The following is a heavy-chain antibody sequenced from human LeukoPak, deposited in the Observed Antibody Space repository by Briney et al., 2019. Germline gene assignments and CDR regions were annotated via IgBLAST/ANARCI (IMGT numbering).Heavy chain of an antibody. CDR1: GGSISSYY. J-gene: IGHJ4*02. CDR2: IYYSGST. V-gene: IGHV4-59*08. CDR3: ARLYYDFWSGYYYFDY. Sequence: SETLSLTCTVSGGSISSYYWSWIRQPPGKGLEWIGYIYYSGSTNYNPSLKSRVTISVDTSKNQFSLKLSSVTAADTAVYYCARLYYDFWSGYYYFDYWGQGTLVTVSS. D-gene: IGHD3-3*01.